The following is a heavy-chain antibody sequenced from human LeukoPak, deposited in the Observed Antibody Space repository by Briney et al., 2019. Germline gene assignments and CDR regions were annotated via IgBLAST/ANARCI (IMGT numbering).Heavy chain of an antibody. CDR2: ISSSSSYI. Sequence: GGSLRLFCAASGLTFSCYRMNWVRRARGKGVEWVTSISSSSSYIYYADSVKCTFTIYKDNAKLSLYLKINSLRAKDTSVYYCARDKSTSVTTHWGQGTLVTVSS. CDR1: GLTFSCYR. D-gene: IGHD3-22*01. CDR3: ARDKSTSVTTH. J-gene: IGHJ4*02. V-gene: IGHV3-21*01.